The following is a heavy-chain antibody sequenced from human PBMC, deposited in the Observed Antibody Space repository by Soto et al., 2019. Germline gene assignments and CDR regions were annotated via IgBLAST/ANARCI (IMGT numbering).Heavy chain of an antibody. V-gene: IGHV5-51*01. CDR1: GYSFASYW. CDR3: ARRRPVAGTRAFDI. CDR2: IYPGDSDT. J-gene: IGHJ3*02. D-gene: IGHD6-19*01. Sequence: PGESLKISCTASGYSFASYWIGWVRQMPGKGLEWMGIIYPGDSDTRYSPSFQGQVSISADKSISTAYLRWSSLKASDTAMYYCARRRPVAGTRAFDIWGQGTMVTVSS.